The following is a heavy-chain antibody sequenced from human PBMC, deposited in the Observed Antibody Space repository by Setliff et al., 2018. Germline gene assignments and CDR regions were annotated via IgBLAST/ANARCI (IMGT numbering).Heavy chain of an antibody. D-gene: IGHD5-18*01. CDR2: IFYSGYT. CDR1: GGSVSTYY. Sequence: SETLSLTCTVSGGSVSTYYWSWIRQPPGKGLEWIGFIFYSGYTHYNPSLKSRVTMSVDVSRDQFSLELSSVTAADTAVYFCARGSGRGYSYGLFDYWGLGSL. V-gene: IGHV4-59*02. J-gene: IGHJ4*02. CDR3: ARGSGRGYSYGLFDY.